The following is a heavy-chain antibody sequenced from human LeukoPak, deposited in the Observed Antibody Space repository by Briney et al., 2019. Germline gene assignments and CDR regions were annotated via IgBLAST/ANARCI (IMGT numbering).Heavy chain of an antibody. CDR2: INWNGDTT. CDR1: GFPFQDSG. J-gene: IGHJ5*01. D-gene: IGHD3-10*01. Sequence: RPGGSLRLSCAASGFPFQDSGLSWVRQAPGKGLEWISGINWNGDTTVYADSVKGRFTISRDNAKNSLYLQMDSLRAEDTAVYYCAKEGAYPIITYDSWGQGALVTVSS. CDR3: AKEGAYPIITYDS. V-gene: IGHV3-20*04.